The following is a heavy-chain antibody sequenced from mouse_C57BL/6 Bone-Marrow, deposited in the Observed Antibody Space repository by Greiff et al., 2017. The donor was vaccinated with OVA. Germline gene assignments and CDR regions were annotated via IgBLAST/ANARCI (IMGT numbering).Heavy chain of an antibody. Sequence: DVQLQESGPGLVKPSQSLSLTCSVTGYSITSGYYWNWIRQFPGNKLEWMGYISYDGSNNYNPSLKNRISITRDTSKNQFFLKLNSVTTEDTATYYCAREGGDYDVGYWYFDVWGTGTTVTVSS. CDR3: AREGGDYDVGYWYFDV. V-gene: IGHV3-6*01. D-gene: IGHD2-4*01. J-gene: IGHJ1*03. CDR2: ISYDGSN. CDR1: GYSITSGYY.